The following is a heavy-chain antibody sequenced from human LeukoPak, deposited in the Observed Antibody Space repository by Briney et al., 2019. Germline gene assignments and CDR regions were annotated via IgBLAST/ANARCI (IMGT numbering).Heavy chain of an antibody. CDR3: AGSTTVRYFDY. V-gene: IGHV1-69*05. CDR2: IIPIVGTA. Sequence: ASVKVSCKSSAGTFSSYDISWVRQAPGQGLEWMGGIIPIVGTANYSQKFQGRVTITTDESTSTAYMELRSLRSEDTAVYYCAGSTTVRYFDYWGQGTLVTVSS. J-gene: IGHJ4*02. CDR1: AGTFSSYD. D-gene: IGHD2-2*01.